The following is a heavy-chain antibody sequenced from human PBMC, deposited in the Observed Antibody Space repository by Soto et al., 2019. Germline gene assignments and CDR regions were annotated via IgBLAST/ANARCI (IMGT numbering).Heavy chain of an antibody. CDR2: ISSSSSYI. J-gene: IGHJ5*02. CDR1: GFTFSSYS. V-gene: IGHV3-21*01. D-gene: IGHD3-10*01. CDR3: ARDTYFYGSGSYGP. Sequence: GSLRLSCAASGFTFSSYSMNWVRQAPGKGLEWVSSISSSSSYIYYADSVKGRFTISRDNAKNSLYLQMNSLRAEDTAVYYCARDTYFYGSGSYGPWGQGTLVTAPQ.